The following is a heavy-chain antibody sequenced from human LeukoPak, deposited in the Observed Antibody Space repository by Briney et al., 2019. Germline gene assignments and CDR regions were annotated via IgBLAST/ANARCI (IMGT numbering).Heavy chain of an antibody. Sequence: GGSLRLSCAASGFTFSSYAMSWVRQAPGKGLEWVSAISASGGSTYYADSVKGRFTISRDNSQNTLYLQANSLRAEDTAVYYCAKGLVPAAIRVVDYWGQGTLVTVSS. CDR1: GFTFSSYA. V-gene: IGHV3-23*01. CDR2: ISASGGST. J-gene: IGHJ4*02. D-gene: IGHD2-2*01. CDR3: AKGLVPAAIRVVDY.